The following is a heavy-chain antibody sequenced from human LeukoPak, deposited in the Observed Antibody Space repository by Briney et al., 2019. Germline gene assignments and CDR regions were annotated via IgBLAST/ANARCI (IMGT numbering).Heavy chain of an antibody. CDR2: INPNSGGT. V-gene: IGHV1-2*02. Sequence: PWASAKVSCKASGYTFTGYYMHWVRQAPGQGLEWMGWINPNSGGTNYAQKFQGRVTMTRDTSISTAYMELSRLRSDDTAVYYCARLGVVPAANAFDIWGQGTMVTVSS. CDR1: GYTFTGYY. D-gene: IGHD2-2*01. J-gene: IGHJ3*02. CDR3: ARLGVVPAANAFDI.